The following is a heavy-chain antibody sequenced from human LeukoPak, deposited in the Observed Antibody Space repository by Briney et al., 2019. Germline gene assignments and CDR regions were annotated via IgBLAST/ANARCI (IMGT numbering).Heavy chain of an antibody. J-gene: IGHJ6*03. V-gene: IGHV3-21*01. Sequence: GGSLRLSCAASGFTFSSYSMNWVRQAPGKGLEWVSSISSSSSYIYYADSVKGRFTISGDNAKNSLYLQMNSLRAEDTAVYYCAREGLIRNYYYYMDVWGKGTTVTVSS. CDR2: ISSSSSYI. CDR3: AREGLIRNYYYYMDV. D-gene: IGHD3-10*01. CDR1: GFTFSSYS.